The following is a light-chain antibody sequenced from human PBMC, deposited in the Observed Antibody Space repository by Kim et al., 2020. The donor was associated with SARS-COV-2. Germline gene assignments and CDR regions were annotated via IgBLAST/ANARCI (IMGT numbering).Light chain of an antibody. CDR1: QSSSTY. V-gene: IGKV3-11*01. Sequence: LSPGERAPLSCRASQSSSTYLAWYQHKPGQAPRLLIYDASNRATGIPARFSGSGSGTDFILTISSLEPEDFAVYYCQQRSNWPLAFGQGTRLEIK. J-gene: IGKJ5*01. CDR3: QQRSNWPLA. CDR2: DAS.